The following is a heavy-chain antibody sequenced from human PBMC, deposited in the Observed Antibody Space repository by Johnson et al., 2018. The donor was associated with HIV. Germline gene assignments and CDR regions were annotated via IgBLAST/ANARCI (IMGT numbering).Heavy chain of an antibody. CDR1: GFTFSDYY. J-gene: IGHJ3*02. D-gene: IGHD2-15*01. Sequence: QVQLVESGGGLVQPGGSLELSCAASGFTFSDYYMSWIRQAPGKGLEWVSYITSSGRTTSYADSVKGRFTISRDNAKNSLYLQMNSLRAEDTAVYYCATEGGTGAFDIWGQGTMVTVSS. CDR2: ITSSGRTT. CDR3: ATEGGTGAFDI. V-gene: IGHV3-11*04.